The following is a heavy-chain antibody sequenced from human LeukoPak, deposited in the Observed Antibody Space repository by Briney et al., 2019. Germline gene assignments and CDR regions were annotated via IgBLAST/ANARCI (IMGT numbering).Heavy chain of an antibody. CDR3: ARRGGKNYGDYLLYYYYMDV. V-gene: IGHV1-46*01. J-gene: IGHJ6*03. Sequence: ASVKVSCKASGYTFTSYYMHWVRQAPGQGLEWMGIINPSGGSTSYAQKFQGRVTMTRDTSISTAYMELSRLRSDDTAMYYCARRGGKNYGDYLLYYYYMDVWGKGTTVTVSS. D-gene: IGHD4-17*01. CDR2: INPSGGST. CDR1: GYTFTSYY.